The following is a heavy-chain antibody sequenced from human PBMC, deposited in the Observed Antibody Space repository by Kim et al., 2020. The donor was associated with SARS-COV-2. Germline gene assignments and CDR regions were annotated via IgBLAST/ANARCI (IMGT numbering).Heavy chain of an antibody. CDR2: INHSGST. D-gene: IGHD2-15*01. CDR3: ARVNTHCSGGSCYSDYYYGMDV. Sequence: SETLSLTCAVYGGSFSGYYWSWIRQPPGKGLEWIGEINHSGSTNYNPSLKSRVTISVDTSKNQFSLKLSSVTAADMAVYYCARVNTHCSGGSCYSDYYYGMDVWGQGTTVTVSS. CDR1: GGSFSGYY. J-gene: IGHJ6*02. V-gene: IGHV4-34*01.